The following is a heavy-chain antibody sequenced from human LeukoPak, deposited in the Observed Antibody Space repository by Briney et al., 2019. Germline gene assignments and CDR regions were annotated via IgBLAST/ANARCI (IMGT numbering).Heavy chain of an antibody. D-gene: IGHD2-21*02. CDR3: AKESPELIVVVTAIPTYFDY. CDR1: GFTFSSYG. V-gene: IGHV3-30*02. J-gene: IGHJ4*02. CDR2: IRYDGSNK. Sequence: PGGSLRLSCAASGFTFSSYGMHWVRQAPGKGLEWVAFIRYDGSNKYYADSVKGRFTISRDNSKTTLYLQMNSLRAEDTAVYYCAKESPELIVVVTAIPTYFDYWGQGTLVTVSS.